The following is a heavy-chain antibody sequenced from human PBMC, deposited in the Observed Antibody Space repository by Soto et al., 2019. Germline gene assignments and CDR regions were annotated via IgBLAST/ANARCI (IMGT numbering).Heavy chain of an antibody. CDR2: ISYDGSNK. CDR1: GFTFSSYA. Sequence: QVQLVESGGGVVQPGRSLRLSCAASGFTFSSYAMHWVRQAPGKGLEWVAVISYDGSNKYYADSVKGRFTISRDNSKNTLYLQMNSLRAEDTAVYYCARNLIAAAVHYYGMDVWGQGTTVTVSS. J-gene: IGHJ6*02. CDR3: ARNLIAAAVHYYGMDV. D-gene: IGHD6-13*01. V-gene: IGHV3-30-3*01.